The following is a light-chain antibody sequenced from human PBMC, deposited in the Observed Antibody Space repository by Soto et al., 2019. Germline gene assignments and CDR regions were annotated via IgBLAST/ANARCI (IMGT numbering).Light chain of an antibody. CDR1: QSVGIH. CDR3: QHRDDWPPGAT. V-gene: IGKV3-11*01. Sequence: VLTQSPATLSLSPGERATLSCRASQSVGIHLAWYHQKPGQAPRLLMFDVSNRATGTPARFSGSGSGTDFTLIISSLEPEDSAVYYGQHRDDWPPGATFGGGTKVEIK. CDR2: DVS. J-gene: IGKJ4*01.